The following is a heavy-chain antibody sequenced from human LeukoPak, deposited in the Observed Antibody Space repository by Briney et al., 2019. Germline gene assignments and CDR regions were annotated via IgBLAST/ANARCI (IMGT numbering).Heavy chain of an antibody. Sequence: GGSLRLSCAASGFTFSSYRMHWVRHAPGKGLEWVSCINSDGSSTSYADSVKGRFTISRDNAKNTLYLQMNSLRAEDTAVYYCARVTSGWNPFVYWGEGTLVTVSS. J-gene: IGHJ4*02. CDR1: GFTFSSYR. CDR3: ARVTSGWNPFVY. V-gene: IGHV3-74*01. D-gene: IGHD6-19*01. CDR2: INSDGSST.